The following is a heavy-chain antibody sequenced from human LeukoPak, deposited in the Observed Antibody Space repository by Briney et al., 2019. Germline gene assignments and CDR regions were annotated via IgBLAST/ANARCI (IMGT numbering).Heavy chain of an antibody. CDR3: TRDDTVATRVGFID. CDR2: IKQDGSEK. D-gene: IGHD5-12*01. CDR1: GFTFSSYW. J-gene: IGHJ4*02. Sequence: PGGSLRLSCAASGFTFSSYWMSWVGQAPGKGLEWVANIKQDGSEKYYVDSVKGRFTISRDNTKNSLYLQMNSLRAEDTAVYYCTRDDTVATRVGFIDWGQGTLVTVSS. V-gene: IGHV3-7*01.